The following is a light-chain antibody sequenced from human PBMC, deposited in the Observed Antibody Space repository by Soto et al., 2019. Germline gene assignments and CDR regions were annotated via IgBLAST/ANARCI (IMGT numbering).Light chain of an antibody. Sequence: QSALTQPPSASGSAGHSVTIPCTGTRIDDYDYNFVSWYQHHPGKVPKLIIFEVNKRPSGVPDRFSGSKSGTTASLTVSGLQADDEADYYCSTFAVSPVIFGGGTQLTVL. CDR3: STFAVSPVI. J-gene: IGLJ2*01. CDR2: EVN. V-gene: IGLV2-8*01. CDR1: RIDDYDYNF.